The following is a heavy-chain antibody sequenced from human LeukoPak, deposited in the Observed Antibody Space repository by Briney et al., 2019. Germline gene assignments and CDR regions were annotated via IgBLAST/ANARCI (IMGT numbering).Heavy chain of an antibody. J-gene: IGHJ4*02. CDR1: GFTFSSYW. CDR3: AKGVRRSSDYSSPVDY. V-gene: IGHV3-7*05. Sequence: GGSLRLSCAASGFTFSSYWMTWVRQAPGKGLEWVANIKQDGSEKYYVDSVKGRFTISRDNAKNSLYLQMNSLRAEDTAVYYCAKGVRRSSDYSSPVDYWGQGTLVTVSS. D-gene: IGHD3-22*01. CDR2: IKQDGSEK.